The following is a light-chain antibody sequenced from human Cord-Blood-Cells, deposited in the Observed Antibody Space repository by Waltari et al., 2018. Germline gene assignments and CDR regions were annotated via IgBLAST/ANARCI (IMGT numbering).Light chain of an antibody. CDR3: SSYTSSRV. CDR2: DVS. J-gene: IGLJ1*01. CDR1: SSDVGGYNY. V-gene: IGLV2-14*01. Sequence: QSALTQPASVSGSPGQSITISCTGTSSDVGGYNYVSWYQQHPGKGPKLMIYDVSNRPSGVSNRFSGSKSGNTSSLTISGLQAEDEADYYCSSYTSSRVFGTGTKVTVL.